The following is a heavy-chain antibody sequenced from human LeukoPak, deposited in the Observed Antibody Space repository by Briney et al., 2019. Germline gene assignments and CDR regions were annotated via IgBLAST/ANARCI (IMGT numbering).Heavy chain of an antibody. CDR1: GGSISSYY. CDR3: ARDYGGGRYTAMATNFDY. CDR2: IYYSECT. V-gene: IGHV4-59*01. D-gene: IGHD5-18*01. J-gene: IGHJ4*02. Sequence: SETLALTCTVSGGSISSYYWSWIRQPPGKGLDWIGHIYYSECTNYNPSLKCRVTISVDTSKNQFSLKLSAVTAADSAVYCCARDYGGGRYTAMATNFDYWGQGTLVAVSS.